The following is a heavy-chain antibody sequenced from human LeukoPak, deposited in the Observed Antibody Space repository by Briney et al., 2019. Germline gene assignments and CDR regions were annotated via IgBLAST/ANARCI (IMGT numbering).Heavy chain of an antibody. CDR3: ARGAFGYSSSWYSHYYYGMDV. J-gene: IGHJ6*02. CDR1: GFTFSDYY. V-gene: IGHV3-11*01. Sequence: GGSLRLSCAASGFTFSDYYMSCIRQAPGKGLEWVSYISSSGSTIYYADSVKGRFTISRDNAKNSLYLQMNSLRAEDTAVYYCARGAFGYSSSWYSHYYYGMDVWGQGTTVTVSS. D-gene: IGHD6-13*01. CDR2: ISSSGSTI.